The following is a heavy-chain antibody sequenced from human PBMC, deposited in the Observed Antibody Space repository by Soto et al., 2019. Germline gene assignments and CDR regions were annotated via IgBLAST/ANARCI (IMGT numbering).Heavy chain of an antibody. J-gene: IGHJ4*02. CDR1: GFTFSNYA. Sequence: EVQLLESGGGLLQPGGSLRLSCTASGFTFSNYAMSWVRQAPGKELEWVSTFSSSGGGTYYADSVKGRFTISRDNSKNTLYMQINSLSAEDTAVYYCTKANRYCSGANCFTFDYWGLGTLVTVSS. CDR3: TKANRYCSGANCFTFDY. CDR2: FSSSGGGT. D-gene: IGHD2-15*01. V-gene: IGHV3-23*01.